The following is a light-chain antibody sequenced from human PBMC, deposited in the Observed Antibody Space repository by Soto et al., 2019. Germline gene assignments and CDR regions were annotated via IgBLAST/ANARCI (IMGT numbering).Light chain of an antibody. J-gene: IGLJ2*01. CDR2: SNN. CDR1: SSNIGSNT. Sequence: QSVLTQPPSASGTPGQRVTISCSGSSSNIGSNTVDWYQQLPGTAPKLLIYSNNQRPSGAPDRFSGSKSGTSASLAISGLQSEDEADYYCAAWDDSLSGPVFGGGTKLTVL. CDR3: AAWDDSLSGPV. V-gene: IGLV1-44*01.